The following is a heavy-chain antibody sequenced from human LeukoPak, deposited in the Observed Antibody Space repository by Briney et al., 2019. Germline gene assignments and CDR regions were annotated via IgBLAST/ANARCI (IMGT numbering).Heavy chain of an antibody. CDR3: SALSIAARARHDY. Sequence: GGSLRLSCSASGFTFSSYAMHWVRQAPGKGLEYVSAISSNGGSTYYADSVKGRFTISRDNSKNTLYLQMSSLRAEDTAVYYCSALSIAARARHDYWGQGTLVTVSS. CDR1: GFTFSSYA. J-gene: IGHJ4*02. CDR2: ISSNGGST. V-gene: IGHV3-64D*06. D-gene: IGHD6-6*01.